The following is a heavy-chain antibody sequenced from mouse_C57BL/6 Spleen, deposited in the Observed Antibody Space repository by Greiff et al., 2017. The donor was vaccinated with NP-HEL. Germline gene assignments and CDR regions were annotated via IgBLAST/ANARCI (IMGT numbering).Heavy chain of an antibody. Sequence: VKLQQPGAELVKPGASVKMSCKASGYTFTSYWITWVKQRPGQGLEWIGDIYPGSGSTNYDEKFKSKATLTVDTSSSTAYMQLSSLTSEDSAVYYCARGYYSNYGGDHWGQGTSVTVSS. J-gene: IGHJ4*01. V-gene: IGHV1-55*01. CDR2: IYPGSGST. D-gene: IGHD2-5*01. CDR3: ARGYYSNYGGDH. CDR1: GYTFTSYW.